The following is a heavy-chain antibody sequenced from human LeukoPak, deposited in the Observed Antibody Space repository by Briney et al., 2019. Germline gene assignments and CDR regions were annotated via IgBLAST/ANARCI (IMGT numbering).Heavy chain of an antibody. D-gene: IGHD3-10*01. CDR1: GYSITSYD. V-gene: IGHV1-8*01. CDR3: ARGGTLVRGVAILYGMDV. CDR2: MNSNSGNT. J-gene: IGHJ6*02. Sequence: AAVKVSCRASGYSITSYDINWVRQAAGQGLEWVGWMNSNSGNTGYARKFQGRVTLTRDTSINTAYMEVNSLTSEDTAVYYCARGGTLVRGVAILYGMDVWSQGTTVTVSS.